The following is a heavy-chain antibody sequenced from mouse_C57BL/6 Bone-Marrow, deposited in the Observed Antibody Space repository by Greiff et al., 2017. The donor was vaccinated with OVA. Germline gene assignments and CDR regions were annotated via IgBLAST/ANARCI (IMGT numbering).Heavy chain of an antibody. CDR3: AGSTMVTTGDYYAMDY. CDR1: GYTFTSYW. V-gene: IGHV1-55*01. CDR2: IYPGSGST. D-gene: IGHD2-2*01. J-gene: IGHJ4*01. Sequence: QVQLQQPGAELVKPGASVKMSCKASGYTFTSYWITWVKQRPGQGLEWIGDIYPGSGSTTYNEKFKSKATLTVDTSSSTAYMQLSSLTSEDSAVYYCAGSTMVTTGDYYAMDYWGQGTSVTVSS.